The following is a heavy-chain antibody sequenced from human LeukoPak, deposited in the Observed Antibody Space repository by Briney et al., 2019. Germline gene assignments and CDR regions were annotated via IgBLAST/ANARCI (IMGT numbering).Heavy chain of an antibody. Sequence: GGSLRLSCAASGFTFSSYGMHWVRQAPGKGLEWVAVISYDGSNKYYADSVKGRFTISRDNSKNTLYLQMSSLRAEDTAVYYCAKKDSSSWSGGWFDPWGQGTLVTVSS. CDR3: AKKDSSSWSGGWFDP. J-gene: IGHJ5*02. V-gene: IGHV3-30*18. CDR1: GFTFSSYG. D-gene: IGHD6-13*01. CDR2: ISYDGSNK.